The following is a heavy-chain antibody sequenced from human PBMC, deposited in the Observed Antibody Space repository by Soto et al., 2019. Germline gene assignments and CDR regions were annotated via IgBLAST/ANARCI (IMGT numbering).Heavy chain of an antibody. D-gene: IGHD5-12*01. J-gene: IGHJ4*02. V-gene: IGHV1-46*03. Sequence: ASVKVSCKASGYTFTSYYMHWVRQAPGQGLEWMGIINPSGGSTSYAQKFQGRVTMTRDTSTSTVYMELSSLRSEDTAVYYCARDQGGVGYSGYDLAGGDDYWGQGTLVTVSS. CDR3: ARDQGGVGYSGYDLAGGDDY. CDR1: GYTFTSYY. CDR2: INPSGGST.